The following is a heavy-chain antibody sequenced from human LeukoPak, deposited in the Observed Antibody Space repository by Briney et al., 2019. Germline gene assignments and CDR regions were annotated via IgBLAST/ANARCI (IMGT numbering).Heavy chain of an antibody. Sequence: AETLSLTCAASGDSFIGYFWTWIRQAPGKGLEWIGDINHSGRTNSNPSLQRRVSISVDTSKNQFSLNVTSVTGADTAVYYCARTSGFFDSSGFYQQNPYYFQYWGQGVLVTVSS. CDR1: GDSFIGYF. D-gene: IGHD3-22*01. CDR3: ARTSGFFDSSGFYQQNPYYFQY. V-gene: IGHV4-34*01. J-gene: IGHJ4*02. CDR2: INHSGRT.